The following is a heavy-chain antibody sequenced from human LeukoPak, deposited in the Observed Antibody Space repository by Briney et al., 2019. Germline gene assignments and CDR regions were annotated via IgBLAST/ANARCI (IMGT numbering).Heavy chain of an antibody. CDR3: ARQLVWAFDI. D-gene: IGHD3-16*01. J-gene: IGHJ3*02. V-gene: IGHV5-51*01. Sequence: GESLQISCQGSGYIFTSYWIGWVRQLPGKGLEWMGIIYPGDSDTRYSPSFQGQVTISADKSISTAYLQWSSLKASDTAMYYCARQLVWAFDIWGQGTMVTVSS. CDR1: GYIFTSYW. CDR2: IYPGDSDT.